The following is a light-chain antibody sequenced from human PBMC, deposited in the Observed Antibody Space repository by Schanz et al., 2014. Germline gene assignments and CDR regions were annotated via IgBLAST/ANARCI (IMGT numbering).Light chain of an antibody. V-gene: IGKV1-27*01. J-gene: IGKJ1*01. CDR1: QGIDKW. CDR2: AAS. Sequence: DIQMTQSPSSVSASVGDRVTITCRASQGIDKWLAWYQEKPGKAPNLLIYAASTLQSGVPSRFSGSGSGTDFTLTISSLQAEDVAVYYCQQYYTTPPTFGQGTKVEVK. CDR3: QQYYTTPPT.